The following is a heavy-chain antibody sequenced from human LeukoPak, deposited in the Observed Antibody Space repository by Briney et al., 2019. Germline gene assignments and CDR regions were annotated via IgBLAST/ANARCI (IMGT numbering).Heavy chain of an antibody. V-gene: IGHV4-4*07. D-gene: IGHD3-16*02. J-gene: IGHJ4*02. CDR3: ARDLYDYVWGSYRSTYYFDY. CDR2: IYTSGST. CDR1: GGSISSYY. Sequence: SETLPLTCTVSGGSISSYYWSWIRQPAGKGLEWIGRIYTSGSTNYNPSLKSRVTMSVDTSKNQFSLKLSSVTAADTAVYYCARDLYDYVWGSYRSTYYFDYWGQGTLVTVSS.